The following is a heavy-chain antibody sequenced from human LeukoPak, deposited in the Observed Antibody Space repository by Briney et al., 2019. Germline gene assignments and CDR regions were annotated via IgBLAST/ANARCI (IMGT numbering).Heavy chain of an antibody. CDR3: ARDYYDSGSYPPFDP. CDR2: INPKNGGT. CDR1: GYTFTSYG. V-gene: IGHV1-2*02. Sequence: GASVKVSCKASGYTFTSYGISWVRQAPGQGLEWMGWINPKNGGTHYARKFQGRVTMTRDTSISTAYMDLSRLRSDDTAVYYCARDYYDSGSYPPFDPWGQGTLVTVSS. J-gene: IGHJ5*02. D-gene: IGHD3-10*01.